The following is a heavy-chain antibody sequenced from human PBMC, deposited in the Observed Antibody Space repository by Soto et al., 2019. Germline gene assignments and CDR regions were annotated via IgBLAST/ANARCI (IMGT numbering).Heavy chain of an antibody. CDR2: SYYSGTT. J-gene: IGHJ5*02. V-gene: IGHV4-39*01. D-gene: IGHD1-20*01. Sequence: TLSLTCTVSGGSISGQSYYWTWLRQPPGKGLEWIGSSYYSGTTYFNPSLKSRVSISVDTSNNQFSLSLNSVTAADTAVYYCTRRYNWNDYYFDPWGQGMVVTFSS. CDR1: GGSISGQSYY. CDR3: TRRYNWNDYYFDP.